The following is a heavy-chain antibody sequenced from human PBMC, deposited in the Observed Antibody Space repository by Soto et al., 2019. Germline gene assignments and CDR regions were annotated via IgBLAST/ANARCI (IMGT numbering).Heavy chain of an antibody. CDR1: GFTFSSYW. V-gene: IGHV3-7*01. CDR2: IKQDGSEK. D-gene: IGHD6-19*01. CDR3: ARDSQWLVLDAFDI. Sequence: GGSLRLSCAASGFTFSSYWMSWVRQAPGKGLEWVANIKQDGSEKYYVDSVKGRFTISRGNAKNSLYLQMNSLRAEDTAVYYCARDSQWLVLDAFDIWGQGTMVTVSS. J-gene: IGHJ3*02.